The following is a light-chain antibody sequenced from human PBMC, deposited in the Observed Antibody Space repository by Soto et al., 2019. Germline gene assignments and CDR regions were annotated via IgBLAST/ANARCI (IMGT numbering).Light chain of an antibody. J-gene: IGKJ1*01. CDR3: QQYGSSLQT. V-gene: IGKV3-20*01. CDR2: GAS. CDR1: QSVSSSY. Sequence: EIVLTQSPGTLSLSPGERATLSCRASQSVSSSYLAWYQQRPGQAPRLLIYGASSRATGIPDRFSGSGSGTDFTLTISRLEPEDFAVNYCQQYGSSLQTFGQRTKVDLK.